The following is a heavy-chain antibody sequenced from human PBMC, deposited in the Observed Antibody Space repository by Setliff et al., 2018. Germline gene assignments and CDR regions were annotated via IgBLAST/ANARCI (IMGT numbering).Heavy chain of an antibody. Sequence: SVKVSCKASGYTFTSSGISWVRQAPGQGLEWMGGIIPNFRTTSYAQKFQGRVTISTDESTMTAYMELNSLRPEDTAMYYCAREEVIVMTVNNYYYYMDVWGKGTTVTVSS. CDR2: IIPNFRTT. J-gene: IGHJ6*03. D-gene: IGHD2-21*02. CDR1: GYTFTSSG. CDR3: AREEVIVMTVNNYYYYMDV. V-gene: IGHV1-69*05.